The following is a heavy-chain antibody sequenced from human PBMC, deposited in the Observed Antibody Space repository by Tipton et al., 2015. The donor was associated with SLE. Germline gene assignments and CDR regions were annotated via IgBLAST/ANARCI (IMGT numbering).Heavy chain of an antibody. D-gene: IGHD7-27*01. CDR2: FYTSRST. V-gene: IGHV4-61*09. CDR1: GGSISSGSDY. CDR3: ARHLGWFDP. J-gene: IGHJ5*02. Sequence: TLSLTCTVSGGSISSGSDYWSWIRQPPGKGLEWSGHFYTSRSTNYNPSLKSRVTISVDTSKNQFSLKLSSVTAADTAEYYCARHLGWFDPWGQGTLVTVSS.